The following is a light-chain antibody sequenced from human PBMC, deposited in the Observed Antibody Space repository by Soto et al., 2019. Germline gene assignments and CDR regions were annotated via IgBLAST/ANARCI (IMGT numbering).Light chain of an antibody. CDR2: AAS. V-gene: IGKV1-39*01. J-gene: IGKJ1*01. Sequence: ITWPRRPSSSNHLNWYQQKPGQAPRLLIFAASSWPSGVPSRFSGSRSGPDFTLTIGILQPEDFAIYYCQQSDSLPPTFGQGTKLEIK. CDR1: PSSSNH. CDR3: QQSDSLPPT.